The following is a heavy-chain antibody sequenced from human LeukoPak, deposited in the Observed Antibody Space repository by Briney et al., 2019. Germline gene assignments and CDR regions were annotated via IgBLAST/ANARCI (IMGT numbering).Heavy chain of an antibody. CDR2: ISYDGSNK. J-gene: IGHJ6*02. CDR1: GFTFSSYA. Sequence: PGRSLRLSYAASGFTFSSYAMHWVRQAPGKGLEWVAVISYDGSNKYYADSVKGRFTISRDNAKNSLYLQMNSLRAEDTAVYYCARLRYYGMDVWGQGTTVTVSS. CDR3: ARLRYYGMDV. V-gene: IGHV3-30-3*01.